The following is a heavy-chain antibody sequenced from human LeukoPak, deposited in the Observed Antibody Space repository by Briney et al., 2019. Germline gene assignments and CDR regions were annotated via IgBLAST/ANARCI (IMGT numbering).Heavy chain of an antibody. Sequence: SGGSLRLSCAASGFTFSRFWMRWVRQAPGKGLEWVANIKRDGSEKYYVDSVKGRFTISRDNAKSSLYLQMNSLRVEDTAVYYCARGQYSSSLYYFEYWGQGTLVTVSS. CDR1: GFTFSRFW. CDR3: ARGQYSSSLYYFEY. J-gene: IGHJ4*02. CDR2: IKRDGSEK. V-gene: IGHV3-7*05. D-gene: IGHD6-13*01.